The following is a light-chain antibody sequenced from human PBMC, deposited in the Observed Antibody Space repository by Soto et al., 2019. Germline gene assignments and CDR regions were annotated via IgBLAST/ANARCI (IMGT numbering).Light chain of an antibody. J-gene: IGKJ4*01. Sequence: AIQLTQSPSSLSASVGDRVTITCRASQRISSALAGYQQKPGKPPKLLIYDASSLESGVPSRFSGSGSGTDFTLTISSLQPEDFAPYYCQQFNNYPLTFGGGTKVEIK. CDR2: DAS. V-gene: IGKV1D-13*01. CDR3: QQFNNYPLT. CDR1: QRISSA.